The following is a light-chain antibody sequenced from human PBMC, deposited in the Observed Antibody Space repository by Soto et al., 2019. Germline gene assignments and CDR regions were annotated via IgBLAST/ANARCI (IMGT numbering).Light chain of an antibody. CDR3: QQYSDSSGA. V-gene: IGKV1-5*01. CDR1: QSIGTW. CDR2: DAS. Sequence: DIHVTQSPSTLSASVGDRVTITCGASQSIGTWLAWYQQKPGKAPKLLIFDASTLESGVPSRFSGSGSGTDFTLTISSLKTDDCATYYCQQYSDSSGAFGQGTKVDIK. J-gene: IGKJ1*01.